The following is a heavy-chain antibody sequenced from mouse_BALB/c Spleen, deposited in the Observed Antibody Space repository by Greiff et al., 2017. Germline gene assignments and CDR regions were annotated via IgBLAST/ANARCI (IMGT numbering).Heavy chain of an antibody. CDR2: IWPGGST. CDR1: GFSLPGFV. Sequence: QVQLKESGPARLAPSQGRSIPCPFPGFSLPGFVFHWVRRPPGKGLEWLGVIWPGGSTDYNAAFISRLSISKDNSKSQVFFKMNSLQANDTAIYYCARNLDYGNYVSYWYFDVWGAGTTVTVSS. V-gene: IGHV2-2*02. D-gene: IGHD2-1*01. CDR3: ARNLDYGNYVSYWYFDV. J-gene: IGHJ1*01.